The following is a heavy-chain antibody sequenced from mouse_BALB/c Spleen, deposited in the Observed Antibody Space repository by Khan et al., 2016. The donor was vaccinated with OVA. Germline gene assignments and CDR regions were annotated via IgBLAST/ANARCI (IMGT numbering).Heavy chain of an antibody. CDR3: ARMARIEY. Sequence: EVQLQESGPGLVKPSQSLSLTCTGTGYTITSGYGWYWIRQFPGNKLEWIGYISYSGSANYNPSLKSRIPITRDTSKNQFYLQLNSVTTEDTATYYCARMARIEYWGQGTTLTVSS. CDR1: GYTITSGYG. CDR2: ISYSGSA. J-gene: IGHJ2*01. V-gene: IGHV3-1*02. D-gene: IGHD3-3*01.